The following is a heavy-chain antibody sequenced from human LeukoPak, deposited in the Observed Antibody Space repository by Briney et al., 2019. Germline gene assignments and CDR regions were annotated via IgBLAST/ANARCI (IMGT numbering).Heavy chain of an antibody. CDR3: TRDRSRAEDD. V-gene: IGHV3-7*01. D-gene: IGHD1-14*01. CDR2: INQGGSDK. J-gene: IGHJ4*02. CDR1: GFTFSGHW. Sequence: GGSLRLSCAASGFTFSGHWMSWVRQAPGRGLEWVANINQGGSDKYYVDSVKGRFTISRDNANSLLYLQMNSLRGEDTAVYYCTRDRSRAEDDWGQGTLVTVSS.